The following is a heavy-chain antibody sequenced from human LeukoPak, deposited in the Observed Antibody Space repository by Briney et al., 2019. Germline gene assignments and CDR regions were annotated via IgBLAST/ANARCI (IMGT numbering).Heavy chain of an antibody. V-gene: IGHV4-39*01. CDR3: ARRITMIVVVPGDDAFDI. CDR1: GGSISSSSCY. D-gene: IGHD3-22*01. CDR2: IYYSGST. J-gene: IGHJ3*02. Sequence: SETLSLTCTVSGGSISSSSCYWGWIRQPPGKGLEWIGSIYYSGSTYYNPSLKSRVTISVDTSKNQFSLKLSSVTAADTAVYYCARRITMIVVVPGDDAFDIWGQGTMVTVSS.